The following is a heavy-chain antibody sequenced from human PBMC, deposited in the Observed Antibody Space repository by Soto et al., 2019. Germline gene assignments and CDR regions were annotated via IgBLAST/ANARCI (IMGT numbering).Heavy chain of an antibody. CDR2: MNPNSGNT. V-gene: IGHV1-8*02. J-gene: IGHJ4*02. CDR3: ARGLKCSSTSCYRY. D-gene: IGHD2-2*02. Sequence: ASVKVSCKASGYTFTSYGISWVRQATGQGLEWMGWMNPNSGNTGYAQKFQGRVTMTRNTSISTAYMELSSLRSEDTAVYYCARGLKCSSTSCYRYWGQGTLVTVSS. CDR1: GYTFTSYG.